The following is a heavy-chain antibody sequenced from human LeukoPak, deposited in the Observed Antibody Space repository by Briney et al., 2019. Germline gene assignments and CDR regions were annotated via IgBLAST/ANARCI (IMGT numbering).Heavy chain of an antibody. D-gene: IGHD6-25*01. CDR2: INSDGSST. V-gene: IGHV3-74*01. CDR1: GFTFSSYW. J-gene: IGHJ5*02. Sequence: GGSLRLSCAASGFTFSSYWMHWVRQAPGQGLVWVSRINSDGSSTSYADSVKGRFTISRDNAKNTLYLQMNSLRAEDTAVYYCARSVGSWFDPWGQGNLVTVSS. CDR3: ARSVGSWFDP.